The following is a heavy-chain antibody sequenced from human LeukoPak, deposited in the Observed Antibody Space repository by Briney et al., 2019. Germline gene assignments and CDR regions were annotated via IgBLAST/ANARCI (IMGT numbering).Heavy chain of an antibody. CDR1: GFTFSNYA. CDR2: ISGSGDST. V-gene: IGHV3-23*01. J-gene: IGHJ4*02. D-gene: IGHD1-26*01. Sequence: GGSLRLSCAASGFTFSNYAMSWVRQAPGKGLEWVSVISGSGDSTYYADSVKGRFTISRDNSKNTLYLQMNSLRAEDTAVYYCAKALTFYSGSYDYWGQGTLVTVSS. CDR3: AKALTFYSGSYDY.